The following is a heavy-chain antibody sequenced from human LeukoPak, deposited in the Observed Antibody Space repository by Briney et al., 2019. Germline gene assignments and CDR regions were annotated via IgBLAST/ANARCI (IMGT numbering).Heavy chain of an antibody. CDR1: GFTFSGSA. J-gene: IGHJ4*02. D-gene: IGHD4-11*01. CDR2: IRSKANSYAT. Sequence: GGSLRLSCAASGFTFSGSAMHWVRQASGKGLEWVGRIRSKANSYATAYAASVKGRFTISRDDSKNTAYLQMNSLKTEDTAVYYCTIRDDYSNYGGDYWGQGTLVTVSS. CDR3: TIRDDYSNYGGDY. V-gene: IGHV3-73*01.